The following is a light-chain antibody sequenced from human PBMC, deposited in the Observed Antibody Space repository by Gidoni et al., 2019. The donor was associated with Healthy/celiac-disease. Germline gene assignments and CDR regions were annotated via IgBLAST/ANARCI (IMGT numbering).Light chain of an antibody. Sequence: DIVMSQSPDSLAGSLCERATINCKSSQSFLYSSINKNYLAWYQQKPGQPPKLLIYWASTRESGVPDRFSGSGSWTAFTLTISSLHAEDVAVYYCQQYYSPPFTFGPGTKVDIK. V-gene: IGKV4-1*01. CDR2: WAS. CDR3: QQYYSPPFT. CDR1: QSFLYSSINKNY. J-gene: IGKJ3*01.